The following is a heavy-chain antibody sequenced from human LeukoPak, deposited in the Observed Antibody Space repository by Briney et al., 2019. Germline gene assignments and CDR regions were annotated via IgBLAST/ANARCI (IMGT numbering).Heavy chain of an antibody. Sequence: ASVKVSCKASGYTFTSYAMNWVRQAPGQGLEWMGWINTNTGNPTYAQGFTGRYVFSLDTSVSTAYLQISSLKAEDSAVYYCASELYSSGWSFDYWGQGTLVTVSS. CDR1: GYTFTSYA. J-gene: IGHJ4*02. CDR3: ASELYSSGWSFDY. V-gene: IGHV7-4-1*02. CDR2: INTNTGNP. D-gene: IGHD6-19*01.